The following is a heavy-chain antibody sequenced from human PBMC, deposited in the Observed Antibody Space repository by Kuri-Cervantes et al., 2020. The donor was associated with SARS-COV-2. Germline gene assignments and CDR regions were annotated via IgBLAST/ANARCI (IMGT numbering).Heavy chain of an antibody. Sequence: SETLSLTCTVSGGSISSYYWSWIRQPPGKGLEWIGCIYYSGSTNYNPSLKSRVTISVDTSKNQFSLKLSSVTAADTAVYYCASPPMEQLVEGGLEYFQHWGQGTLVTVSS. J-gene: IGHJ1*01. CDR2: IYYSGST. CDR3: ASPPMEQLVEGGLEYFQH. CDR1: GGSISSYY. V-gene: IGHV4-59*12. D-gene: IGHD6-13*01.